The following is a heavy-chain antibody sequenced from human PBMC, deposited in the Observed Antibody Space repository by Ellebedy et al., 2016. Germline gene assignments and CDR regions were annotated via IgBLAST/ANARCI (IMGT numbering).Heavy chain of an antibody. CDR1: GFSLSDYS. D-gene: IGHD3-16*01. Sequence: GGSLRLXCAASGFSLSDYSMNWVRQAPGKGLEWVSSITSRSSHIFYADSVKGRFTISRDNAKNSVYLQMNSLRGEDTALYYCARGVGGTSLNWFDPWGQGTLVTVSS. J-gene: IGHJ5*02. CDR2: ITSRSSHI. CDR3: ARGVGGTSLNWFDP. V-gene: IGHV3-21*01.